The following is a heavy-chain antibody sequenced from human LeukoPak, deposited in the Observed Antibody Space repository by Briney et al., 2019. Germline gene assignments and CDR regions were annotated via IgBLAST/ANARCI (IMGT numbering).Heavy chain of an antibody. CDR3: ARGPYV. J-gene: IGHJ3*01. Sequence: SETLSLTCTASGDSVSSGTYYWSWVRQPPGKGLEWIGFMSYSGSTNYNPSLKSRVTISVDMSKNQFSLKVRSVTAADTAVYYCARGPYVWGQGTMVTVSS. V-gene: IGHV4-61*01. CDR2: MSYSGST. CDR1: GDSVSSGTYY.